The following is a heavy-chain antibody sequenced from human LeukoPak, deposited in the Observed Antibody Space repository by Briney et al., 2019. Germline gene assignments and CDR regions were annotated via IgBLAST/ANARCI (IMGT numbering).Heavy chain of an antibody. J-gene: IGHJ4*02. CDR3: AKSSYYDSSGYYREYYFDY. CDR1: GFTFSNYA. D-gene: IGHD3-22*01. Sequence: GGSLRLSCAASGFTFSNYAVYWVRQAPGKGLEWVAVISYDGNNKYYADSMKGRFTISRDNSKNTLYLQMNSLRAEDTAVYYCAKSSYYDSSGYYREYYFDYWGQGTLVTVSS. V-gene: IGHV3-30*04. CDR2: ISYDGNNK.